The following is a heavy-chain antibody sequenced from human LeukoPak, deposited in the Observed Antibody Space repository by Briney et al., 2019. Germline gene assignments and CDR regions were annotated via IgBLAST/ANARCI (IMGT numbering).Heavy chain of an antibody. V-gene: IGHV1-69*05. D-gene: IGHD5-12*01. CDR1: GGTFSSSA. J-gene: IGHJ4*02. CDR2: IIPIFGTA. Sequence: SVKVSCKASGGTFSSSAISWVRQAPGQGLEWMGRIIPIFGTANYAQKFQGRVTITTDESTSTAYMELSSLRSEDTAVYYCARDGGYPPADWGQGTLVTVCS. CDR3: ARDGGYPPAD.